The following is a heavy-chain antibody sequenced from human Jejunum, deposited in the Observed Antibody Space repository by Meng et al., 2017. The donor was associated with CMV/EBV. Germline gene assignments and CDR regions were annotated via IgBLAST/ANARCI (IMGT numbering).Heavy chain of an antibody. Sequence: CSVSGGPVSSGGDSWGWIRQPPGKGLEWIGSFYYTGSTYYNPSLKSRVTISRRTSDNLFSLTLNSVTVADTAVYFCARDRGWGTGFDYWGPGILVTVSS. CDR2: FYYTGST. CDR3: ARDRGWGTGFDY. J-gene: IGHJ4*02. CDR1: GGPVSSGGDS. D-gene: IGHD1-1*01. V-gene: IGHV4-39*07.